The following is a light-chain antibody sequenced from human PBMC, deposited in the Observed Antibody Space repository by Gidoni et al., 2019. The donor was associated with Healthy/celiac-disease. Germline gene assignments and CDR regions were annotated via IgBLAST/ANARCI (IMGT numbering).Light chain of an antibody. CDR2: DAS. CDR1: QSISSL. V-gene: IGKV1-5*01. J-gene: IGKJ1*01. Sequence: GDRVTITCRASQSISSLLAWYQQKPGKAPKLLIYDASSLESGVPSRVSGSGSGTEFTLTISSLQPDDFATYYCQQYNSYEWTFGQGTKVEIK. CDR3: QQYNSYEWT.